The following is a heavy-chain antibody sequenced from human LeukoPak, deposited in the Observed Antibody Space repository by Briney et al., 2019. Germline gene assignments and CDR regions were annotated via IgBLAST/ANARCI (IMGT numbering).Heavy chain of an antibody. CDR1: GFTFSSYG. V-gene: IGHV3-30*02. Sequence: PGGSLRLSCAASGFTFSSYGMHWVRQAPGKGLEWVAFIRYDASNKYYADSVKGRFTISRDNSKNTLYLQMNSLRAEDTAVYYCAKDEGFYSNSLMDYWGQGTLVTVSS. J-gene: IGHJ4*02. CDR2: IRYDASNK. CDR3: AKDEGFYSNSLMDY. D-gene: IGHD6-6*01.